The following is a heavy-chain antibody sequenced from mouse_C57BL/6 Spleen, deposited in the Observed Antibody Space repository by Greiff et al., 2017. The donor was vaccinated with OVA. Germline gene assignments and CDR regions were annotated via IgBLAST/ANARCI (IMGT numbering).Heavy chain of an antibody. CDR2: ISDGGSYT. CDR3: ARADYSNYGGYFDV. D-gene: IGHD2-5*01. J-gene: IGHJ1*03. CDR1: GFTFSSYA. Sequence: EVQGVESGGGLVKPGGSLKLSCAASGFTFSSYAMSWVRQTPEKRLEWVATISDGGSYTYYPDNVKGRFTISRDNAKNNLYLQMSHLKSEDTAMYYCARADYSNYGGYFDVWGTGTTVTVSS. V-gene: IGHV5-4*01.